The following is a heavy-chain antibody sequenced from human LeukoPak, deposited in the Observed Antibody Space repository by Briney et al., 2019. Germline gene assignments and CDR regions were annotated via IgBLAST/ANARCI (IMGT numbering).Heavy chain of an antibody. CDR2: ISYDGSNK. CDR1: GFTFSSYA. D-gene: IGHD5-12*01. J-gene: IGHJ4*02. CDR3: AREDIVAPLDY. V-gene: IGHV3-30*04. Sequence: GGSLRLSCAASGFTFSSYAMHWVRQAPGKGLEWVAVISYDGSNKYYADSVKGRFTISRDNSKNTLYLQMNSLRAEGTAVYYCAREDIVAPLDYWGQGTLVTVSS.